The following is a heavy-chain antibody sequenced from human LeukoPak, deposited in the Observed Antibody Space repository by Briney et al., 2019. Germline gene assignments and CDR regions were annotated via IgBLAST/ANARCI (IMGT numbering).Heavy chain of an antibody. D-gene: IGHD3-16*01. CDR3: ARDLYVYMDV. J-gene: IGHJ6*03. Sequence: SQTLSLTCTVSGGSISSGSYYWSWIRQPAGKGLEWIGRIYTSGSTNYNPSLKSRVTISVDTSKNQFSLKLSSVTAADTAVYYCARDLYVYMDVWGKGTTVTVSS. V-gene: IGHV4-61*02. CDR1: GGSISSGSYY. CDR2: IYTSGST.